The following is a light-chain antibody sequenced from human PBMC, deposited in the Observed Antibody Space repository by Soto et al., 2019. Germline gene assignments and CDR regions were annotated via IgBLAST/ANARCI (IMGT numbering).Light chain of an antibody. J-gene: IGKJ1*01. CDR2: AAS. Sequence: DIQLTQSPSFLSASVGDSVTITCRASQGVTGYVAWYQQKPGKAPNLLIYAASTLQSGVPSRFSGSGSGTEFTLTISSLQAEVVGIYYCQDYYSSWTFGQGTKVEIK. CDR3: QDYYSSWT. CDR1: QGVTGY. V-gene: IGKV1-9*01.